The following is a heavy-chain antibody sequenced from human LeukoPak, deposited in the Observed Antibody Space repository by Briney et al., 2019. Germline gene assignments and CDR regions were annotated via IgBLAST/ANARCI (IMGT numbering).Heavy chain of an antibody. D-gene: IGHD6-19*01. CDR3: ASTGIAVAGTSDYFDY. J-gene: IGHJ4*02. CDR2: IWYDGSNK. Sequence: GGSLRPSCAASGFTFSSYGMHWVRQAPGKGLEWAAVIWYDGSNKYYADSVKGRFTISRDNSKNTLYLQMNSLRAEDTAVYYCASTGIAVAGTSDYFDYWGQGTLVTVSS. CDR1: GFTFSSYG. V-gene: IGHV3-33*01.